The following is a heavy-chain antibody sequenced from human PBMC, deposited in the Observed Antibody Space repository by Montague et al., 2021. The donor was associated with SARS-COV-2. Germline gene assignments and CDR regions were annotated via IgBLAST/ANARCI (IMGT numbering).Heavy chain of an antibody. CDR1: GFTFSTYA. CDR3: AKHTVYDLAELLSPLDH. V-gene: IGHV3-23*03. Sequence: SLRLSCAASGFTFSTYAMGWVRQAPGKGLEWVSVIYGDGRGTYYAESVKGRSTISRDNSESTLYLQMNSLRADDTAVYYCAKHTVYDLAELLSPLDHWGQGTLVTVSS. J-gene: IGHJ4*02. D-gene: IGHD3-10*01. CDR2: IYGDGRGT.